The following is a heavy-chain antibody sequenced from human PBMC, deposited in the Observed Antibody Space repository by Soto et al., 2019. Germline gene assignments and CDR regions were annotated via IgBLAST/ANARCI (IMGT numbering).Heavy chain of an antibody. J-gene: IGHJ6*02. D-gene: IGHD3-3*01. Sequence: QVQLVESGGGVVQPGRSLRLSCAASGFTFSSYAMHLVRQAPGKGLEWVAVISYDGSNKYYADSVKGRFTISRDNSKNTLYLPMNSLRAEDTAVYYCARGGDFWSGSPPYDYYGMDVWGQGTTVTVSS. CDR1: GFTFSSYA. CDR2: ISYDGSNK. CDR3: ARGGDFWSGSPPYDYYGMDV. V-gene: IGHV3-30-3*01.